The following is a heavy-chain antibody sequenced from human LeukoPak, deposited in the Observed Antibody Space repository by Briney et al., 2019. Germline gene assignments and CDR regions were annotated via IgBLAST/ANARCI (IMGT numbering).Heavy chain of an antibody. CDR3: ARHPLFWSGSYPIYYFDY. V-gene: IGHV4-39*01. D-gene: IGHD3-3*01. CDR1: GGSISSSSYY. CDR2: IYYSGST. Sequence: SETLSLTCTVSGGSISSSSYYWGWIRQPPGKGLEWIGSIYYSGSTYYNPSLKSRVTISVDTSKNQFSLKLSSVTAADTAVYYCARHPLFWSGSYPIYYFDYWGQGTLVTVSS. J-gene: IGHJ4*02.